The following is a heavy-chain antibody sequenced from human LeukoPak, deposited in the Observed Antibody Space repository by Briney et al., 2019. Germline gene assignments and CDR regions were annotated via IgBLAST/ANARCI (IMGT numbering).Heavy chain of an antibody. V-gene: IGHV3-74*01. J-gene: IGHJ4*02. D-gene: IGHD5-18*01. Sequence: PGGSLRLSCAASGFTFSSYWMHWVRQAPGKGLVWVSRINSDGSSTSYADSVKGRFTISRDNSKNTLYLQMNSLRAEDTAVYYCAKEIRGYSYGWYDYWGQGTLVTVSS. CDR3: AKEIRGYSYGWYDY. CDR2: INSDGSST. CDR1: GFTFSSYW.